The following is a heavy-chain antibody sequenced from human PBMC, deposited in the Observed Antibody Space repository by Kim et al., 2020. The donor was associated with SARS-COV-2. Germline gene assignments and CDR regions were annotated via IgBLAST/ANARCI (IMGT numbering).Heavy chain of an antibody. CDR2: IYYSGST. V-gene: IGHV4-59*01. CDR1: GGSISSYY. CDR3: ARASFAMTTILV. J-gene: IGHJ4*02. D-gene: IGHD2-15*01. Sequence: SETLSLTCTVSGGSISSYYLSWIRQPPGKGLEWIGYIYYSGSTNYNHSLKSRVTISVDTSKNQFSLKLSTVTAADTAVYYCARASFAMTTILVWGKGTLVTVST.